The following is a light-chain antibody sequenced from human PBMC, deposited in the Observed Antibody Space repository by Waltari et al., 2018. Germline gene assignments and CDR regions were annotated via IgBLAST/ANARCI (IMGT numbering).Light chain of an antibody. CDR1: ALPTKL. V-gene: IGLV3-10*01. Sequence: SYELTQPPSVSMSPGQTARITCSGEALPTKLASWFQQKSGQTPVLVMYEDNKRPSGIPQKFSGSSSGTVATLTNSGAQLEDEADYYCYSTDNSGHGVFGGGTKVTVL. CDR3: YSTDNSGHGV. J-gene: IGLJ3*02. CDR2: EDN.